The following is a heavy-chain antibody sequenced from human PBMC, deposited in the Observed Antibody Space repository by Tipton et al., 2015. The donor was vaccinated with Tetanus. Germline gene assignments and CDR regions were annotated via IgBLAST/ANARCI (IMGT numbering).Heavy chain of an antibody. CDR3: ARQTLHYYYMDV. CDR2: IYYSGGA. V-gene: IGHV4-39*01. CDR1: GGSARSNSYY. D-gene: IGHD3-10*01. J-gene: IGHJ6*03. Sequence: TLSLTCTVSGGSARSNSYYWGWIRQPPGKGLEWVGNIYYSGGAYYKSSLKSRTTISVDASKNQFSLRLTSVTAADTAVYYCARQTLHYYYMDVWGKGTTVTVSS.